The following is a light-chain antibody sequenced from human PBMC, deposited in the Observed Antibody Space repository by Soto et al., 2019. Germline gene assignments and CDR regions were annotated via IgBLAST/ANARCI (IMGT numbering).Light chain of an antibody. Sequence: QSALTQPASVSGSPGQSITISCTGTSNDIGAYNYVSWYQHHPGRAPKLIIYEVTNRPSGVSTRFSGSKSGNTASLTISGLRTEDEADYYCSSYTSSSTLYVFATGTKLTVL. CDR1: SNDIGAYNY. J-gene: IGLJ1*01. V-gene: IGLV2-14*01. CDR2: EVT. CDR3: SSYTSSSTLYV.